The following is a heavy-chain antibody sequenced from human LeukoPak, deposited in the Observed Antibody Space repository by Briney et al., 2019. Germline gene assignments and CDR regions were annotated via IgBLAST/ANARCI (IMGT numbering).Heavy chain of an antibody. D-gene: IGHD1-14*01. J-gene: IGHJ5*02. V-gene: IGHV1-2*02. CDR1: GYTFTGYY. Sequence: VASVKVSCKASGYTFTGYYMHWVRQAPGQGLEWMGWINPNSGGTNYAQKFQGRVTMTRDTSISTAYMELSRLRSDDTAVYYCARGGNNQSKYRNWFDPWGQGTLVTVSS. CDR3: ARGGNNQSKYRNWFDP. CDR2: INPNSGGT.